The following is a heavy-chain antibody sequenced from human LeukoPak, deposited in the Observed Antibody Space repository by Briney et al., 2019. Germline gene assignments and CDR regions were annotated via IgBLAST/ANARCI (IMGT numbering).Heavy chain of an antibody. D-gene: IGHD3-10*01. V-gene: IGHV1-24*01. CDR3: ATPPVWFGEFMSGNSILGYFQD. CDR1: GHTLTELS. J-gene: IGHJ1*01. Sequence: PGASVNVSCKISGHTLTELSIHWVRQAPGKGLEGRGGFDTQEGETIFAQNFQGRVTMTEDTSSDTAYMELSSLTSEDTAVYYCATPPVWFGEFMSGNSILGYFQDWGQGTLVTVSS. CDR2: FDTQEGET.